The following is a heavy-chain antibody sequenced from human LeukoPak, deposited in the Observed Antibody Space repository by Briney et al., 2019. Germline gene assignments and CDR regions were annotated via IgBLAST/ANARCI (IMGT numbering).Heavy chain of an antibody. CDR1: GYTFTSYY. V-gene: IGHV1-2*02. J-gene: IGHJ4*02. D-gene: IGHD3-3*01. CDR3: ARDFGYDFWSGYSY. Sequence: GASVKVSCKASGYTFTSYYMHWVRQAPGQGLEWMGWINPNSGGTNYAQKFQGRVTMTRDTSISTAYMELSRLRSDDTAVYYCARDFGYDFWSGYSYWGRGTLVTVSS. CDR2: INPNSGGT.